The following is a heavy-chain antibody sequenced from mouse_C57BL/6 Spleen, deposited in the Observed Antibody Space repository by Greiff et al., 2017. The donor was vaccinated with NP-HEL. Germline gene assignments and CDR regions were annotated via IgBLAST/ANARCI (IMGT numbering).Heavy chain of an antibody. CDR3: ARMVTTVYYYAMDY. V-gene: IGHV1-64*01. CDR2: IHPNSGST. Sequence: QVQLQQPGAELVKPGASVKLSCKASGYTFTSYWMHWVKQRPGQGLEWIGMIHPNSGSTNYNEKFKSKATLTVGKSSSTAYMQLSSLTSEDSAVYYCARMVTTVYYYAMDYWGQGTSVTVSS. CDR1: GYTFTSYW. J-gene: IGHJ4*01. D-gene: IGHD2-2*01.